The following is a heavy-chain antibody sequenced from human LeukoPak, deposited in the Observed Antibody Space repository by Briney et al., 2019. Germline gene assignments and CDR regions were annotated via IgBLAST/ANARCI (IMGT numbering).Heavy chain of an antibody. D-gene: IGHD1-1*01. CDR1: GGTFSSYA. V-gene: IGHV1-69*05. CDR2: IIPIFGTA. J-gene: IGHJ4*02. CDR3: EGQLERLWFSAPSY. Sequence: SVKVSCKASGGTFSSYAISWVRQAPGQGLEWMGGIIPIFGTANYAQKFQGRVTITTDESTSTAYMELSSLRSEDTAVYYCEGQLERLWFSAPSYWGQGTLVTVSS.